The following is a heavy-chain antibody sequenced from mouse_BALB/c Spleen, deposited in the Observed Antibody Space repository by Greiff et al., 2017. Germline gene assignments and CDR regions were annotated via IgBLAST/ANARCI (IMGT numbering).Heavy chain of an antibody. CDR1: GFTFSSYA. CDR2: ISSGGSYT. CDR3: ARYDPAWFAY. Sequence: EVMLVESGGGLVKPGGSLKLSCAASGFTFSSYAMSWVRQSPEKRLEWVAEISSGGSYTYYPDTVTGRFTISRDNAKNTLYLEMSSLRSEDTAMYYCARYDPAWFAYWGQGTLVTVSA. D-gene: IGHD2-12*01. V-gene: IGHV5-9-4*01. J-gene: IGHJ3*01.